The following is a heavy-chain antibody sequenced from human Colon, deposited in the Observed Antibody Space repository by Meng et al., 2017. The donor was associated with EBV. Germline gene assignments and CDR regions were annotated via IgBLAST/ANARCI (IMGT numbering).Heavy chain of an antibody. Sequence: VEPQQWGAGLFKPSETLSLTCAVYGGSFSGYYWSWIRQPPERGLEWIGEINHSGSTNYNPSLKSRVTISVDTSKKQFSLKLSSVTAADTAVYYCARGPGGSYYLYYFDYWGQGTLVTVSS. V-gene: IGHV4-34*01. CDR3: ARGPGGSYYLYYFDY. CDR2: INHSGST. D-gene: IGHD1-26*01. J-gene: IGHJ4*02. CDR1: GGSFSGYY.